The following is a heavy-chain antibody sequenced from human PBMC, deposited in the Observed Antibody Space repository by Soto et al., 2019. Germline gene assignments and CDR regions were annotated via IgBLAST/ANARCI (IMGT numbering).Heavy chain of an antibody. CDR2: IYSGGST. V-gene: IGHV3-53*01. J-gene: IGHJ3*02. CDR1: GFTVSSNY. D-gene: IGHD2-21*01. Sequence: QASETLSLSCAASGFTVSSNYMSWVRQAPGKGLEWVSVIYSGGSTYYADSVKGRFTISRDNSKNTLYLQMNSLRAEDTAVYYCARERHIANAFDIWGQGTMVT. CDR3: ARERHIANAFDI.